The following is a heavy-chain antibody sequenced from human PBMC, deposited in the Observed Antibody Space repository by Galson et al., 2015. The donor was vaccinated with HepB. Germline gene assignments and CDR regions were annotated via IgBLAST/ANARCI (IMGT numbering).Heavy chain of an antibody. V-gene: IGHV4-31*03. CDR3: ARAANGRWEQFDY. J-gene: IGHJ4*02. CDR2: IYYSGST. Sequence: TLSLTCTVSGGSISSGGYYWSWIRQHPGKGLEWIGYIYYSGSTYYNPSLKSRVTISVDTSKNQFSLKLSSVTAADTAVYYCARAANGRWEQFDYWGQGTLVTVSS. CDR1: GGSISSGGYY. D-gene: IGHD1-26*01.